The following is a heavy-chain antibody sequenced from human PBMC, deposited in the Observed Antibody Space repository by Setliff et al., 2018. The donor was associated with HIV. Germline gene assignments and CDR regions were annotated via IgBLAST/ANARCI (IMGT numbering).Heavy chain of an antibody. V-gene: IGHV5-51*01. CDR2: IYPGDSDT. D-gene: IGHD3-9*01. J-gene: IGHJ3*02. Sequence: GESLKISCKGSGYSFTSYWIAWVRQMPGKGLEWMGIIYPGDSDTRYSLSFQGQVTISADKSISTAYLQWSSLKASDTAMYYCARQGDYDILTGYYRGPHDAFDIWGKGTMVTVS. CDR3: ARQGDYDILTGYYRGPHDAFDI. CDR1: GYSFTSYW.